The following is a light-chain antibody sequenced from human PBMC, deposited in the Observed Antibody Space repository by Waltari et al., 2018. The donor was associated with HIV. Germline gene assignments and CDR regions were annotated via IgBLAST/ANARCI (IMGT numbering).Light chain of an antibody. J-gene: IGKJ4*01. Sequence: DIQMTQSPSSVAASVGERVTITCRASQDISSWVAWYQQKPGRAPKLLIYAASNVQSGVPSRFSGSGSGTDFTLTISSLQPEDFATYYCQQANSFPLTFGGGTRVEIK. CDR3: QQANSFPLT. CDR2: AAS. V-gene: IGKV1D-12*01. CDR1: QDISSW.